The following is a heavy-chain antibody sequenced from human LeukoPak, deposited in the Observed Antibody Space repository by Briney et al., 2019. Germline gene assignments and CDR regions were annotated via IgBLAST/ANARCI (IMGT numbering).Heavy chain of an antibody. V-gene: IGHV4-39*01. J-gene: IGHJ4*02. CDR1: GISFSRAW. CDR2: IYYSGNT. CDR3: ARRGVGLSGNYPVFDY. D-gene: IGHD1-26*01. Sequence: GSLRLSCAASGISFSRAWMTWVRQAPGKGLEWIGRIYYSGNTYYNPSLKSRVTISVDTSKNQFSLKLSSVTAADTAVYYCARRGVGLSGNYPVFDYWGQGTLVTVSS.